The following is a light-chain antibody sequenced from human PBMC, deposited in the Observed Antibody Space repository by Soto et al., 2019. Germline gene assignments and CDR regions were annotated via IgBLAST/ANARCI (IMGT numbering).Light chain of an antibody. V-gene: IGKV1-39*01. Sequence: DIQMTQSPSSLSASVGDRVTITCRASQIINTYLNWYQQKPGKPPKLLIFGASSLRSGVPSRFSGNGSGTDFTLTINSLQPDDFATYCCQQSYSSLYTFGQGTKLEIK. CDR2: GAS. J-gene: IGKJ2*01. CDR1: QIINTY. CDR3: QQSYSSLYT.